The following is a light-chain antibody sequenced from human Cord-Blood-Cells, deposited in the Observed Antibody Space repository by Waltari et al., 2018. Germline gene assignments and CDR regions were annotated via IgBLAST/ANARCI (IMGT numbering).Light chain of an antibody. CDR1: SSDVGGYNY. Sequence: QSALTQPASVSGSPGQSITISCTGTSSDVGGYNYVSWYQQHPGKAPKLMLYEVSNRPSGVSNRFSGSKSGNTASLPISGLQAEDEADYYCSSYTSSSTYVFGTGTKVTVL. V-gene: IGLV2-14*01. CDR3: SSYTSSSTYV. J-gene: IGLJ1*01. CDR2: EVS.